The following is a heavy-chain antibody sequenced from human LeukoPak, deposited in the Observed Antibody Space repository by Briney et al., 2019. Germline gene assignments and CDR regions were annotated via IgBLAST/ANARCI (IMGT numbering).Heavy chain of an antibody. CDR2: ISYDGSNK. J-gene: IGHJ4*02. D-gene: IGHD3-16*02. V-gene: IGHV3-30-3*01. Sequence: GGSLRLSCAASGFTFSSYAMHWVRQAPGKGLEWVAVISYDGSNKYYADSVKGRFTISRDNAKNSLYLQMSSLRAEDTAVYYCASNIMITFGGVIATDYWGQGTLVTVSS. CDR1: GFTFSSYA. CDR3: ASNIMITFGGVIATDY.